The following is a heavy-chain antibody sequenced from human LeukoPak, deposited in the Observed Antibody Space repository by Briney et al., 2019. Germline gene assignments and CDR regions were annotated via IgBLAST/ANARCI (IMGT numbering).Heavy chain of an antibody. CDR3: ARLGDSSGYYGMDV. CDR1: RYTFTSYD. D-gene: IGHD3-22*01. J-gene: IGHJ6*02. Sequence: ASVTVSCKASRYTFTSYDINWVRQANGQGLEWMGWMNPNSGNTGYAQKFQGRVTMTRNTSISTAYMELSSLRSEDTAVYYCARLGDSSGYYGMDVWGQGSTVTVSS. V-gene: IGHV1-8*01. CDR2: MNPNSGNT.